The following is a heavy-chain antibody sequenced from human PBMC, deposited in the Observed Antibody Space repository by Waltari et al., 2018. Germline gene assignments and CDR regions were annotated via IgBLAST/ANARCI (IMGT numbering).Heavy chain of an antibody. J-gene: IGHJ4*02. CDR3: ARARDGFHKVDY. CDR2: IYYSGST. Sequence: QVQLQESGPGLVKPSETLSLTCTVSGGSISSHYWSWIRQPPGKGLEWIGYIYYSGSTNYNPSLKSRVTISVDTSKNQFSLKLSSVTAADTAVYYCARARDGFHKVDYWGQGTLVTVSS. V-gene: IGHV4-59*11. D-gene: IGHD5-12*01. CDR1: GGSISSHY.